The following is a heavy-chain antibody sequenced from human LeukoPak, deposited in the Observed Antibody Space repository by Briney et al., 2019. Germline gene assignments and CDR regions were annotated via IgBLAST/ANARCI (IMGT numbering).Heavy chain of an antibody. J-gene: IGHJ4*02. D-gene: IGHD3-22*01. CDR1: GFTFRSYS. CDR2: INSDGSTT. Sequence: PGGSLRLSCAASGFTFRSYSMHWVRQAPGKGLLWVSRINSDGSTTSYADSVKGRFTISRDNAKNTLYLQMNSLRAEDTAVYYCAKEAFDSSGSSDYWGQGTLVTVSS. V-gene: IGHV3-74*01. CDR3: AKEAFDSSGSSDY.